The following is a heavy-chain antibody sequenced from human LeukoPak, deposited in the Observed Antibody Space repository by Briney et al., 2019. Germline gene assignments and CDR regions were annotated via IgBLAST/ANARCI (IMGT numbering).Heavy chain of an antibody. CDR2: MNPNSGNT. J-gene: IGHJ4*02. CDR3: ARAYQRFGGLSLPDY. V-gene: IGHV1-8*01. CDR1: GYTFTSYD. Sequence: ASVKVSCKASGYTFTSYDINWVRQATGQGLEWMGWMNPNSGNTGSAQKFQGRVSMTRNTPISTAYMELGSLRSEDTAVYYCARAYQRFGGLSLPDYWGQGTLVTVSS. D-gene: IGHD3-16*01.